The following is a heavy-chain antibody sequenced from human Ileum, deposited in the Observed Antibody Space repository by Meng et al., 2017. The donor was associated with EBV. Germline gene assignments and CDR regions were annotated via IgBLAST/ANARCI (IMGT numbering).Heavy chain of an antibody. Sequence: PWGSRRRSCSAFGFTFGSFDMSWVRPAPGIELECVSTIRSGAVTATYADSVRGRFTISRDDSKNTLYLQMNSLRAEDTGLYYCARRQSGCSSSRCCARDYWGQGTLVTVSS. D-gene: IGHD2-2*01. J-gene: IGHJ4*02. CDR2: IRSGAVTA. CDR1: GFTFGSFD. CDR3: ARRQSGCSSSRCCARDY. V-gene: IGHV3-23*01.